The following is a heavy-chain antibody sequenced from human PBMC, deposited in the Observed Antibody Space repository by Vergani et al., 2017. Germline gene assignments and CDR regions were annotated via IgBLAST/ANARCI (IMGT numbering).Heavy chain of an antibody. V-gene: IGHV4-39*01. Sequence: QLQLQESGPGLVKPSATLSLPCSVSGAPFRSSNYSWGWIRQPPGKGLDLIASIYYSGSTYYNPSLKSRVTISVDTSKNQFSLKLSSVTAADTAVYFCARHSTVEWLVKLGWIDPGGQGILVTVSS. CDR1: GAPFRSSNYS. J-gene: IGHJ5*02. CDR3: ARHSTVEWLVKLGWIDP. CDR2: IYYSGST. D-gene: IGHD6-19*01.